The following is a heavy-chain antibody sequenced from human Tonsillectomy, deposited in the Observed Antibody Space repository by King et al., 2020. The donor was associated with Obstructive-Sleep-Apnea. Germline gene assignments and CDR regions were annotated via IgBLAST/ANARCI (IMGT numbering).Heavy chain of an antibody. CDR2: ITWYGGST. D-gene: IGHD2-15*01. CDR3: AKDMGGGSWGYYYYGMDV. CDR1: GFTFDDYA. Sequence: VQLVESGGVVLQPGGSLRLSCAASGFTFDDYAMHWVRQTPGKGLEWVSLITWYGGSTYYADSVKGRFTISRDNSKDSLYLQMNSLRAEDTALYYCAKDMGGGSWGYYYYGMDVWGQGTTVTVSS. J-gene: IGHJ6*02. V-gene: IGHV3-43D*03.